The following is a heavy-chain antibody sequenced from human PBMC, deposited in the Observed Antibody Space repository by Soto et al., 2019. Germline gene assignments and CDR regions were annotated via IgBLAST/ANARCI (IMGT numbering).Heavy chain of an antibody. CDR3: ARVLPAAIHYYYYYMDV. J-gene: IGHJ6*03. Sequence: GGSLRLSCAASGFTFSSYSMNWVRQAPGKGLEWVSYISSSSSTIYYADSVKGRFTISRDNAKNSLYLQMNSLRAEDTAEYYCARVLPAAIHYYYYYMDVWGKGTTVTVSS. D-gene: IGHD2-2*01. CDR2: ISSSSSTI. CDR1: GFTFSSYS. V-gene: IGHV3-48*01.